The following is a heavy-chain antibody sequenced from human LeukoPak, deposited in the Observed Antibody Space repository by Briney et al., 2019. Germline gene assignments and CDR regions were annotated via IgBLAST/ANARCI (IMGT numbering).Heavy chain of an antibody. CDR3: AKDRGYSYGYFDWFDP. D-gene: IGHD5-18*01. Sequence: PGGSLRLSCAASGFTFSSYAMSWVRQAPGKGLEWVSAISGSGGSTYYADSVKGRFTISRDNFKNMLYLQMNSLRAEDTAVYYCAKDRGYSYGYFDWFDPWGQGTLVTVSS. J-gene: IGHJ5*02. CDR1: GFTFSSYA. V-gene: IGHV3-23*01. CDR2: ISGSGGST.